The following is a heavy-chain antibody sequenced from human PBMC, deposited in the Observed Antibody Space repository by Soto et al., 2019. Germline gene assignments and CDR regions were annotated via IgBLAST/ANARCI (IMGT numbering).Heavy chain of an antibody. V-gene: IGHV1-18*01. CDR1: GYTFTSYG. CDR2: MSAYNGNT. J-gene: IGHJ6*03. D-gene: IGHD1-7*01. CDR3: ARGTYNMDV. Sequence: ASVKVSCKTSGYTFTSYGISWVRQATGQGLEWMGWMSAYNGNTNYAQKLQGRVTMTRNTSTSTAYMELSSLRSEDKAVYYCARGTYNMDVWGKGTTVTVSS.